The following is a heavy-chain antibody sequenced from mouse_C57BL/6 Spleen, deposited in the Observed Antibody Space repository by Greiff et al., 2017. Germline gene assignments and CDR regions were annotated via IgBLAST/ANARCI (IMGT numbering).Heavy chain of an antibody. CDR2: IYPGDGDT. CDR1: GYAFSSSW. Sequence: QVQLQQSGPELVKPGASVKISCKASGYAFSSSWMNWVKQRPGKGLEWIGRIYPGDGDTNYNGKFKGKATLTADKSSSTAYMQLSSLTSEDSAVYFCARPAQATNYFDYWGQGTTLTVSS. J-gene: IGHJ2*01. CDR3: ARPAQATNYFDY. V-gene: IGHV1-82*01. D-gene: IGHD3-2*02.